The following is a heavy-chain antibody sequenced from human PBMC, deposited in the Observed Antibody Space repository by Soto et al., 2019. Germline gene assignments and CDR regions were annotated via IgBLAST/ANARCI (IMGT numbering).Heavy chain of an antibody. CDR2: IYSSGTFI. J-gene: IGHJ4*02. V-gene: IGHV3-21*01. D-gene: IGHD3-10*01. CDR3: GRAIGRGIIRD. Sequence: EVQLVESGGGLVKPGGSLRLSCTASGFIFRTYGMTWVRQAPGKGLEWVSSIYSSGTFIYYADSVKGRFTISRDDAKNSLFLQMNSLRAEDTAVYVCGRAIGRGIIRDWGQGTLVTVSS. CDR1: GFIFRTYG.